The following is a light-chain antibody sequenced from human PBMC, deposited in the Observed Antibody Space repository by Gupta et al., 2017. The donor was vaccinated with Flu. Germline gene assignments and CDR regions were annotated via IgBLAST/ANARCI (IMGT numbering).Light chain of an antibody. CDR3: QQYGSSPRT. J-gene: IGKJ1*01. Sequence: EIVLTQSPATLSLSPGKRATLSCGASQSVDSSYLAWYQQKPGLAPRLLIYDASIRATGIPDRFSGSGSGTDFTLTISRLEPGDFALYYCQQYGSSPRTFGQGTRVEIK. V-gene: IGKV3D-20*01. CDR1: QSVDSSY. CDR2: DAS.